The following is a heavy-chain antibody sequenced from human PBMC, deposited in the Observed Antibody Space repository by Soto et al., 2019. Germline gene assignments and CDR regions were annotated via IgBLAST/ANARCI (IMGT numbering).Heavy chain of an antibody. J-gene: IGHJ6*02. CDR1: GYTFTSYG. V-gene: IGHV1-18*01. D-gene: IGHD3-3*01. CDR3: ARDYRITIFGVVITSPGYYYYYGMDV. Sequence: ASVKVSCKASGYTFTSYGISWVRQAPGQGLEWMGWISAYNGNTNYAQKLQGRVTMTTDTSTSTAYMELRSLRSDDTAVYYCARDYRITIFGVVITSPGYYYYYGMDVWGQGTKVTVSS. CDR2: ISAYNGNT.